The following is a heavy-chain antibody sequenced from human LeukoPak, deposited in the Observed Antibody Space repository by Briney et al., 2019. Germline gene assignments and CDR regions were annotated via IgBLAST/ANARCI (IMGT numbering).Heavy chain of an antibody. CDR3: ARSERIRGPPPPDWFDP. D-gene: IGHD3-10*01. J-gene: IGHJ5*02. CDR1: GYTFTSYG. V-gene: IGHV1-18*01. Sequence: ASVKVSCKASGYTFTSYGISWVRQAPGQGLEWMGWISAYNGNTNYEQKLQGRVTMTTDTSKSTAYMELRSLRSDDTAVYYCARSERIRGPPPPDWFDPWGQGTLVTVSS. CDR2: ISAYNGNT.